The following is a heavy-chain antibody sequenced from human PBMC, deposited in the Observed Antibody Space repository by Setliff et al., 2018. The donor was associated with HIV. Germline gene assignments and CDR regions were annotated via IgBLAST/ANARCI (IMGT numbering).Heavy chain of an antibody. V-gene: IGHV4-59*01. J-gene: IGHJ4*01. CDR2: VYYGGVT. Sequence: SETLSLTCNVSGVSISAYYWSWIRQPPGKGLEWVGYVYYGGVTNYSPSLKSRLTISVDTSKNQFSLALSSVTAADTAVYYCAYSTGWHYFDYWGHGTLVTVSS. D-gene: IGHD6-19*01. CDR1: GVSISAYY. CDR3: AYSTGWHYFDY.